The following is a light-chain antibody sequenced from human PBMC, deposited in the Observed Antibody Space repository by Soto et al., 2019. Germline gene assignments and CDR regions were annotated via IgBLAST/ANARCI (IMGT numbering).Light chain of an antibody. CDR3: QQYNIYPLT. J-gene: IGKJ4*01. Sequence: DVQMTQSPSSLSASVGDRVTITCRASQDINSWLAWYQQKPGNAPKSLIYAASSLQTGVPSRFSGSASGTHFTLTIINLQPEDSATYYCQQYNIYPLTFGGGTKVEIK. CDR1: QDINSW. CDR2: AAS. V-gene: IGKV1D-16*01.